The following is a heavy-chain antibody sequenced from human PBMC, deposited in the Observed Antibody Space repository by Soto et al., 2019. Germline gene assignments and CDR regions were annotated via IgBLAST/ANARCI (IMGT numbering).Heavy chain of an antibody. CDR1: AGSISSYY. Sequence: PSETLSLPCTVSAGSISSYYWSWIRQTPGKGLEWSWDIDYRGNNNYNPSLKSRVTISIDPSKNQFSLKLSSVTAADTSVYYCGCTLTTVTTDPFDYWGEATQVTVSS. V-gene: IGHV4-59*01. J-gene: IGHJ4*02. CDR2: IDYRGNN. D-gene: IGHD4-17*01. CDR3: GCTLTTVTTDPFDY.